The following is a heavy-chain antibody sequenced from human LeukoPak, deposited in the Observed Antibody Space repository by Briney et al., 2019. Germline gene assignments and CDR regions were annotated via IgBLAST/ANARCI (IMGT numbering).Heavy chain of an antibody. J-gene: IGHJ6*02. CDR3: ARFGSWFYYYYGMDV. Sequence: GASVKVSCKASGYTFTGYYMHWVRQAPGQGLEWMGWINPNSGGTNYAQKFQGWVTMTRDTSISTAYMELSRLRSDDTAVYYCARFGSWFYYYYGMDVWGQGTTVTVSS. V-gene: IGHV1-2*04. CDR1: GYTFTGYY. D-gene: IGHD6-13*01. CDR2: INPNSGGT.